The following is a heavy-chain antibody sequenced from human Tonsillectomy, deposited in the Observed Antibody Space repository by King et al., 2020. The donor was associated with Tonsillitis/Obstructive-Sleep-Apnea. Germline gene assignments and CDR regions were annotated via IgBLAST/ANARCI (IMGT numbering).Heavy chain of an antibody. V-gene: IGHV3-11*05. Sequence: VQLVESGGGLVKPGGSLRLSCAASGLTFSDYFMNWIRQAPGKGLEWVSYISTSSRYTKYADSVKGRFSISRDNAINSLYLQMNSLRAEDTAVYYCAREVSSYYYMDVWGKGTTVTVSS. J-gene: IGHJ6*03. D-gene: IGHD2/OR15-2a*01. CDR1: GLTFSDYF. CDR3: AREVSSYYYMDV. CDR2: ISTSSRYT.